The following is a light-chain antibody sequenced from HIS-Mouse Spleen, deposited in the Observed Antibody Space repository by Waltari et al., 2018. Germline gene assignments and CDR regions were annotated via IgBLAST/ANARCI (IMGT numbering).Light chain of an antibody. J-gene: IGLJ2*01. CDR1: ALAKNY. V-gene: IGLV3-10*01. Sequence: SYELTHPPSVSVSPGQTARITCSGDALAKNYASWYHQNSGQAPVLVIYEDSKRPSGIPERFSGSSSGTMATLTISGAQVEDEADYYCYSTDSSGNHRVFGGGTKLTVL. CDR3: YSTDSSGNHRV. CDR2: EDS.